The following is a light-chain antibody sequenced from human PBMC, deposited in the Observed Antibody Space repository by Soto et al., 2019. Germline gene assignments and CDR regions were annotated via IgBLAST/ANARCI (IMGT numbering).Light chain of an antibody. CDR3: QQYNNWLRT. V-gene: IGKV3-15*01. J-gene: IGKJ1*01. CDR2: GAS. Sequence: LVMPQSPATLSVSPGARATVSCRASQSVSSNLAWYQQKPGQAPRLLIYGASTSATGIPARFSGSGSGTGFTLTISSPQSEDVAVYYCQQYNNWLRTFGQGTKVEIK. CDR1: QSVSSN.